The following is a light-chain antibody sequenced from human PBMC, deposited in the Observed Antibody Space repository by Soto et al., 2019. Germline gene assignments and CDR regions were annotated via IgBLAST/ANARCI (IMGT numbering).Light chain of an antibody. J-gene: IGKJ1*01. V-gene: IGKV1-9*01. CDR1: QGISSY. Sequence: IQLTQSPSSLSASVGDRVTITCLASQGISSYLAWYQQKPGKAPKLLIYAASTLQSGVPSRFSGSGSGTDCTLTISSLQPEDFATYYCQQTYTTPRTLGQGTKVDIK. CDR2: AAS. CDR3: QQTYTTPRT.